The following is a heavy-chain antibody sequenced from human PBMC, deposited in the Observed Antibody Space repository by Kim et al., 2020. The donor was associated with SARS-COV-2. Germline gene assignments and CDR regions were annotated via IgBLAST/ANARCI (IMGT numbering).Heavy chain of an antibody. V-gene: IGHV1-18*01. J-gene: IGHJ6*02. Sequence: ASVKVSCKASGYTFTSYGISWVRQAPGQGLEWMGWISAYNGNTNYAQKLQGRVTMTTDTSTSTAYMELRSLRSDDTAVYYCARIGYCSSTSCYVGIYYYYGMDVWGQGTTVTVSS. CDR3: ARIGYCSSTSCYVGIYYYYGMDV. CDR2: ISAYNGNT. D-gene: IGHD2-2*01. CDR1: GYTFTSYG.